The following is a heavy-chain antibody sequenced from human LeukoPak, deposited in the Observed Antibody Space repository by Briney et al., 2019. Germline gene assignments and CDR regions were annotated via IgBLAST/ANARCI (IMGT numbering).Heavy chain of an antibody. D-gene: IGHD3-16*02. CDR2: IRDSGRSS. Sequence: GGSLRLSCVASGFTFSDYAMSWVRQAPGKGLEWVSGIRDSGRSSYYTDSVKGRCTISRDNSKNTVSLQINNLRTEDTAVYFCARHDSFIPFWGQGTLVTVTS. CDR3: ARHDSFIPF. J-gene: IGHJ4*02. CDR1: GFTFSDYA. V-gene: IGHV3-23*01.